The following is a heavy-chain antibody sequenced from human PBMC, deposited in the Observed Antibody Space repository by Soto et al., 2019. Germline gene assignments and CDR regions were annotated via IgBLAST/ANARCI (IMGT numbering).Heavy chain of an antibody. CDR2: NYWDDDK. J-gene: IGHJ4*02. Sequence: QITLNESGPTVVKPTETLTLTCTFSGFSLTTSGVGVGWVRQSPGKAPEWLAFNYWDDDKRYSTSLKSRLTITKDTSKNQVVLTMANVDPADTATYYCAHRVLRAVFGLVTTTAIYFDFWGQGTPVVVSS. CDR1: GFSLTTSGVG. CDR3: AHRVLRAVFGLVTTTAIYFDF. D-gene: IGHD3-3*01. V-gene: IGHV2-5*02.